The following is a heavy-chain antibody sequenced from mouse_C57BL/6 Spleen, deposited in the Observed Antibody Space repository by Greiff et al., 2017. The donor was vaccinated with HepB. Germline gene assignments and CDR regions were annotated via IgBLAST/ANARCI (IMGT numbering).Heavy chain of an antibody. D-gene: IGHD1-1*01. Sequence: QVHVKQPGAELVKPGASVKMSCKASGYTFTSYWITWVKQRPGQGLEWIGDIYPGSGSTNYNEKFKSKATLTVDTSSSTAYMQLSSLTSEDSAVYYCARGLRSYYFDYWGQGTTLTVSS. CDR3: ARGLRSYYFDY. V-gene: IGHV1-55*01. CDR1: GYTFTSYW. CDR2: IYPGSGST. J-gene: IGHJ2*01.